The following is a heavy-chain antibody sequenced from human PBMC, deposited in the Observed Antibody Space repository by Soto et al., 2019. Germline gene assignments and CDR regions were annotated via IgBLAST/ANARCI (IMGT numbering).Heavy chain of an antibody. CDR2: IYHSGGT. Sequence: TLSLTFAVSGASISSTDWWSWVRQPPGKGLVWLGEIYHSGGTYYNPSLKSRVTISVDKSKNQFSLKLTSVTAADTAVYYCAVPAAGDFHYWGQGALVTVSS. V-gene: IGHV4-4*02. D-gene: IGHD6-13*01. CDR3: AVPAAGDFHY. J-gene: IGHJ4*02. CDR1: GASISSTDW.